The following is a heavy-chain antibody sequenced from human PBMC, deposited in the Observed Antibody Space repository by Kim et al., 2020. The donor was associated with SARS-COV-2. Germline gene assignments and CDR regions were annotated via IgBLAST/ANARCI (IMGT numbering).Heavy chain of an antibody. J-gene: IGHJ4*02. Sequence: ASVKVSCKASGYTFTSYGISWVRQAPGQGLEWMGWISAYNGNTNYAQKLQGRVTMTTDTSTSTAYMELRSLRSDDTAVYYCARDLAYSSSWYQVPLDYWGQGTLVTVSS. V-gene: IGHV1-18*04. CDR2: ISAYNGNT. D-gene: IGHD6-13*01. CDR3: ARDLAYSSSWYQVPLDY. CDR1: GYTFTSYG.